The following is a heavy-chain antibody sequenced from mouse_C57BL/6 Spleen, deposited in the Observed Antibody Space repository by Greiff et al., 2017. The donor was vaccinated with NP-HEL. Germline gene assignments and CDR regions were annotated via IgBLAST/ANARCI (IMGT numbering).Heavy chain of an antibody. Sequence: VQLQQSGAELVKPGASVKISCKASGYAFSSYWMNWVKQRPGKGLEWIGQIYPGDGDTNYNGKFKGKATLTADKSSSTAYMQLSSLTSEDSAVYFCARVRRDYYAMDYWGQGTSVTVSS. J-gene: IGHJ4*01. CDR2: IYPGDGDT. D-gene: IGHD2-14*01. CDR3: ARVRRDYYAMDY. CDR1: GYAFSSYW. V-gene: IGHV1-80*01.